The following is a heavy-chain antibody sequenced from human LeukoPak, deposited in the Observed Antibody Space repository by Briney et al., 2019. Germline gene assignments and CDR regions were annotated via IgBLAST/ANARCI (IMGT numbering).Heavy chain of an antibody. CDR3: ARAGLYSSSYLDY. D-gene: IGHD6-13*01. CDR2: INAGSGNT. CDR1: GYTFTSYA. Sequence: ASVKVSCKASGYTFTSYAIYWVRQAPGQRLEWMGWINAGSGNTKYSQKFQGRVTITRDTSANTAYMNLSSLKSEDTAVFYCARAGLYSSSYLDYWGQGTLVTVSS. J-gene: IGHJ4*02. V-gene: IGHV1-3*01.